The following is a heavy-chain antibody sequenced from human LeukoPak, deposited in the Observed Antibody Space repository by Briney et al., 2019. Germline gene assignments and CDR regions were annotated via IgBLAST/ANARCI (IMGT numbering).Heavy chain of an antibody. D-gene: IGHD1-26*01. CDR2: IYYSGST. CDR3: ARGGGATGAFDI. J-gene: IGHJ3*02. Sequence: PSETLSLTCTVSGGSISSYYWSWIRQPPGKGLEWIGYIYYSGSTNYNPSLKSRVTISVDTSKNQFSLKLSSVTAADTAVYYCARGGGATGAFDIWGQGTMVTVSS. CDR1: GGSISSYY. V-gene: IGHV4-59*01.